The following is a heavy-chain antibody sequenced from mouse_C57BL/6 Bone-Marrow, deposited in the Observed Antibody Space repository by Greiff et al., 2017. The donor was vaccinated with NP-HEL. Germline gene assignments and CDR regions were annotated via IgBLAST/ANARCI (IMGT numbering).Heavy chain of an antibody. V-gene: IGHV1-22*01. CDR3: AISYYSNYWYFDV. CDR2: INPNNGGT. CDR1: GYTFTDYN. Sequence: EVKLQESGPELVKPGASVKMSCKASGYTFTDYNMHWVKQSHGKSLEWIGYINPNNGGTSYNQKFKGKATLTVNKSSSTAYMELRSLTSEDSAVYYCAISYYSNYWYFDVWGTGTTVTVSS. J-gene: IGHJ1*03. D-gene: IGHD2-5*01.